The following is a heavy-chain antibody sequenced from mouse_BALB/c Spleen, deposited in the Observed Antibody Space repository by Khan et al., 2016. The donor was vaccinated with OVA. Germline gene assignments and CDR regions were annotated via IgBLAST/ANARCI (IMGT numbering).Heavy chain of an antibody. CDR1: GYTFINYW. V-gene: IGHV1-7*01. J-gene: IGHJ2*01. CDR2: INPSTGYT. D-gene: IGHD4-1*02. Sequence: VQLQQSGAELAKPGASVKMSCKASGYTFINYWILWVKQRPGQGLEWIGYINPSTGYTEYNQNFKDKATLTADKSSSTAYIQLSSLTSEYSAVYYCARRGQLRDFDYWGQGTTLTVSS. CDR3: ARRGQLRDFDY.